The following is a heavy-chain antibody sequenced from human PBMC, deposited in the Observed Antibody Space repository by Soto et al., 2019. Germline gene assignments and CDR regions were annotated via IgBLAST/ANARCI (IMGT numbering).Heavy chain of an antibody. J-gene: IGHJ6*02. D-gene: IGHD3-3*02. CDR1: GGTFSTSA. V-gene: IGHV1-69*12. CDR2: IMPIFATP. Sequence: QVQLMQSGAEVKKPGSSVKVSCKASGGTFSTSAISWVRQAPGEGLEWVGGIMPIFATPDYAQKFQGRVTISADESTATADLELTSLTTDDTAVYYCARDKDRQQLGGNYYYILDVWGHGTAITVSS. CDR3: ARDKDRQQLGGNYYYILDV.